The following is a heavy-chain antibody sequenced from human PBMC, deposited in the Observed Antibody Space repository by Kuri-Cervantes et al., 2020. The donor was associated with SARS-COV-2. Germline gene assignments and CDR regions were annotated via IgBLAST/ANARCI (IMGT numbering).Heavy chain of an antibody. CDR1: GGSISSVGYS. V-gene: IGHV4-30-2*01. J-gene: IGHJ4*02. Sequence: SETLSLICGVSGGSISSVGYSWNWIRQPPGKGLEWIGYIYHSGATLYNPSVKSRVTMSIDKSKNQFSLKLRSVTAADTAVYYCARDRYFDYLRVNFFDYWGQGSLVTVSS. CDR2: IYHSGAT. CDR3: ARDRYFDYLRVNFFDY. D-gene: IGHD3-9*01.